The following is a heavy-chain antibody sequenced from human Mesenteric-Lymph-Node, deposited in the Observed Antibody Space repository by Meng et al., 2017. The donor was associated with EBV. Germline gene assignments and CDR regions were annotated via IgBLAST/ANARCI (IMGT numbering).Heavy chain of an antibody. J-gene: IGHJ4*02. D-gene: IGHD1-7*01. Sequence: VERQGSCPGLVKRSGTLPLTCTVSGYSISSDIWWSWVRQPPGKGLEWIGEVYHRGDTNYNPSLKSRVDISVDKSKNQFYLSLFSVTAADTAVYYCGRDQGRELINHWGQGTLVTVSS. CDR2: VYHRGDT. CDR3: GRDQGRELINH. CDR1: GYSISSDIW. V-gene: IGHV4-4*02.